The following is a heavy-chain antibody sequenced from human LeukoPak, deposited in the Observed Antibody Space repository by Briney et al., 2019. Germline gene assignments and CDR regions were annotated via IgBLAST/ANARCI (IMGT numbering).Heavy chain of an antibody. CDR3: ARWGDYVDY. D-gene: IGHD1-26*01. Sequence: GGSLRLSCAASGFTFSDYYMSWLRQAPGKGLEWVSYISSSSSYTNYADSVKGRFTISRDNAKNSLYLQMNSLRAEDTAVYYCARWGDYVDYWGQGTLVTVSS. J-gene: IGHJ4*02. CDR2: ISSSSSYT. CDR1: GFTFSDYY. V-gene: IGHV3-11*06.